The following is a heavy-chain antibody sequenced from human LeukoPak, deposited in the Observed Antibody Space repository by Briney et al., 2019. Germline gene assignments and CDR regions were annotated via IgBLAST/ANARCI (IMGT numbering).Heavy chain of an antibody. V-gene: IGHV3-21*01. D-gene: IGHD3-10*01. CDR1: GFTFSSYS. CDR2: ISTSSSYI. Sequence: PGGSLRLSCAASGFTFSSYSMNWVRQAPGKGLEWVSSISTSSSYIYYADSVKGRFTISRDNARNSLYLQMNSLRAEDTAVYYCARDSATYYYGSGSYFDYWGQGTLVTVSS. J-gene: IGHJ4*02. CDR3: ARDSATYYYGSGSYFDY.